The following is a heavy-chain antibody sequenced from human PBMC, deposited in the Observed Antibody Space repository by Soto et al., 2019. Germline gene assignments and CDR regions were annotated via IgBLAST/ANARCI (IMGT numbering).Heavy chain of an antibody. CDR2: IFSNDEK. D-gene: IGHD6-13*01. Sequence: QVTVKESGPVLVKPTEPVTLTCTVSGFSLSNAGLGVSWIRQPPGKALEWLAHIFSNDEKSYSTSLKSRLTISKDTYTRQVVLIIPNMDSVDTDTYSWATTYSHSWYGFDPWGHGTPVTVYS. J-gene: IGHJ5*02. CDR1: GFSLSNAGLG. V-gene: IGHV2-26*01. CDR3: ATTYSHSWYGFDP.